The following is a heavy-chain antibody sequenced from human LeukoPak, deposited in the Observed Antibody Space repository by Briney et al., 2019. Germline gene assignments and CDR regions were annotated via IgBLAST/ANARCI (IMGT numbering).Heavy chain of an antibody. J-gene: IGHJ4*02. V-gene: IGHV3-23*01. CDR3: AKGAYDYIEIAYFDY. CDR2: IIGSSGST. CDR1: GFSFNNYA. Sequence: GGSLRLSCVASGFSFNNYAMNWVRQAPGKGLELVSLIIGSSGSTFYADSVKGRFTISRDKSKNTLYLQMNSLRAEDTAVYYCAKGAYDYIEIAYFDYWGQGSLVTVSS. D-gene: IGHD5-12*01.